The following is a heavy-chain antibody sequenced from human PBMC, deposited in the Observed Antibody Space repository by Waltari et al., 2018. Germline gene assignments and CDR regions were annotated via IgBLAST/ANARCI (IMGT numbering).Heavy chain of an antibody. CDR2: IYYSGST. D-gene: IGHD4-17*01. Sequence: QLQLQESGPGLVKPSETLSLTCTVSGGSISSSTYYWGWIRRPPGKGLEWIENIYYSGSTYYNPSLKSRVTISVDTSKNQFSLRLSSVTAADTAVYYCASLYGASDAFDIWGQGTMVTVSS. CDR1: GGSISSSTYY. V-gene: IGHV4-39*01. CDR3: ASLYGASDAFDI. J-gene: IGHJ3*02.